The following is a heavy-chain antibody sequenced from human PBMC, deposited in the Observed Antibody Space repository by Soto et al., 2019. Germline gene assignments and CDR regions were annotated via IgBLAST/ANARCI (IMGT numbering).Heavy chain of an antibody. Sequence: QLQLQESGPGLVKPSETLSLTCTVSGGSISSSSYYWGWIRQPPGKGLEWIGSIYYSGSTYYNPSLKSRVTISVDTSKNQFTLKLSSVTGADSAVYYCARQSRPAAQVDLWGRGTLVTVSS. CDR2: IYYSGST. V-gene: IGHV4-39*01. D-gene: IGHD2-2*01. J-gene: IGHJ2*01. CDR1: GGSISSSSYY. CDR3: ARQSRPAAQVDL.